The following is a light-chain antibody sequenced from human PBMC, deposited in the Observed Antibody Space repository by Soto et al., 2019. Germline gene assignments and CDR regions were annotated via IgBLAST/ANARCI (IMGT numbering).Light chain of an antibody. CDR2: EVS. J-gene: IGLJ3*02. CDR1: NSDVGGYDY. CDR3: ASFTSSSTWV. Sequence: QSALTQPASVSGSPGQSITISCTGTNSDVGGYDYVSWYQQNPDKAPKLIIYEVSNRPSGVSNRFSGSKSGNTASLTISGLQAEDEAAYYCASFTSSSTWVFGGGTKLTVL. V-gene: IGLV2-14*01.